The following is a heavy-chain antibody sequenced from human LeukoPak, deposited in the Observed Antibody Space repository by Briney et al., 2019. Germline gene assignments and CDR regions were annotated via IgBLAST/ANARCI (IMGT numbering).Heavy chain of an antibody. D-gene: IGHD3-3*01. Sequence: GGSLRLSCAASEFTFSSYSMNWVRQAPGKGLEWVSSISSSSSYIYYADSVKGRFTISRDNAKNSLYLQMNSLRAEDTAVYYCARDGSGFWSGYSRRDGMDVWGQGTTVTVSS. J-gene: IGHJ6*02. V-gene: IGHV3-21*01. CDR3: ARDGSGFWSGYSRRDGMDV. CDR2: ISSSSSYI. CDR1: EFTFSSYS.